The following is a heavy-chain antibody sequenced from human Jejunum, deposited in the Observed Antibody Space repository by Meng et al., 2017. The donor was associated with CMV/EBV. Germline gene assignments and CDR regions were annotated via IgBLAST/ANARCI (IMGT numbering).Heavy chain of an antibody. D-gene: IGHD2-8*01. CDR2: IIAVLTTP. J-gene: IGHJ4*02. CDR3: ARGFTNGWQPFDF. V-gene: IGHV1-69*12. Sequence: QGQLFPPGAEVKRPGSSLRLSGKSSGGVFNNYALTWVRQAPGQGLEWLGGIIAVLTTPNYAPKFQGRLTITADASTGTTYMELSSLTSEDTAVYFCARGFTNGWQPFDFWGQGTLVTVSS. CDR1: GGVFNNYA.